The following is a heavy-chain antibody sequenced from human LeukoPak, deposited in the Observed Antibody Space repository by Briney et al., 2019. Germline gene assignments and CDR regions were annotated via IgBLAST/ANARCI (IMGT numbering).Heavy chain of an antibody. CDR2: IKQDGSEK. V-gene: IGHV3-7*01. D-gene: IGHD2-15*01. CDR3: ARDYRGYRAPYYFDY. CDR1: GFTFSSYW. J-gene: IGHJ4*02. Sequence: GGSLRLSCAASGFTFSSYWMSWVRQAPGKGLEWVANIKQDGSEKYYVDSVKGRFTISRDNAKNSLYLQMNSLRAEDTAVYYCARDYRGYRAPYYFDYWGQGTLITVSS.